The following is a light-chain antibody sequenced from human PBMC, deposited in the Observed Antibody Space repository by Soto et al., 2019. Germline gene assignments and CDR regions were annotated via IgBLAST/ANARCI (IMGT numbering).Light chain of an antibody. Sequence: QSVLTQPPSVSAAPRQKVSISCSGSGSNIGSNSVSWYQQLPGTAPKLLIYDSDKRPSGIPDRFSGSKSGTSATLGITGLQTGDEADYYCGTWETNLSAGWVFGGGTKLTVL. CDR3: GTWETNLSAGWV. J-gene: IGLJ3*02. V-gene: IGLV1-51*01. CDR2: DSD. CDR1: GSNIGSNS.